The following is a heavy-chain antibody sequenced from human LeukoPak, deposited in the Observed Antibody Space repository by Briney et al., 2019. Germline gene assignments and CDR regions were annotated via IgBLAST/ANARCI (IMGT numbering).Heavy chain of an antibody. J-gene: IGHJ3*02. Sequence: ASVKVSCKASGYTFTSYGISWVRQAPGQGLEWMGWISAYNGNTNYAQKLQGRVTMTTDTSTSTAYMELRSLRSDDTAVYYCARAVRIRRGWLQLVADAFDIWGQGTMVTVSS. CDR3: ARAVRIRRGWLQLVADAFDI. D-gene: IGHD5-24*01. V-gene: IGHV1-18*01. CDR1: GYTFTSYG. CDR2: ISAYNGNT.